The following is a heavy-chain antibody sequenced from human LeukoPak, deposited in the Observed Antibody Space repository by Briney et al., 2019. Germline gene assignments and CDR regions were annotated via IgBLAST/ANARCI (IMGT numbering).Heavy chain of an antibody. CDR3: ARDSSGWYSFDY. D-gene: IGHD6-19*01. J-gene: IGHJ4*02. Sequence: GESLKISCKGSAYSFTSYWIGWGRQMPGQGLEGMGIIYPGDSDTRYSPSFQGQVTISADKSISTAYLQWSSLKASDTAMYYCARDSSGWYSFDYCGEGTLVTVSS. CDR2: IYPGDSDT. CDR1: AYSFTSYW. V-gene: IGHV5-51*01.